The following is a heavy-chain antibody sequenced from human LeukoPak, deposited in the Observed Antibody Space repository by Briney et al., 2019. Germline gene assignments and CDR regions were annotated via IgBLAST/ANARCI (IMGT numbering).Heavy chain of an antibody. CDR1: GGSISSYY. D-gene: IGHD6-13*01. Sequence: PSETLSLTCTVPGGSISSYYWSWIRQPPEKGLEWIGYIYYRGSTNYNPSLKSRVTISVDTSKNQFSLKLSSVTAADTAVYYCARDVVAAAGGFDPWGQGTLVTVSS. CDR3: ARDVVAAAGGFDP. J-gene: IGHJ5*02. V-gene: IGHV4-59*01. CDR2: IYYRGST.